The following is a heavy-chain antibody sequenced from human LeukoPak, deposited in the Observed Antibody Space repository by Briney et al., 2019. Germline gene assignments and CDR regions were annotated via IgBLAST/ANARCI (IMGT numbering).Heavy chain of an antibody. V-gene: IGHV1-18*01. CDR1: GYTFTSYG. CDR2: ISAYNGNT. Sequence: GASVKVSCKASGYTFTSYGISWVRQAPGQGLEWMGWISAYNGNTNYAQKLQGRVTMTTDTSTSTAYMELRSLRSDDTAVYYCARGTSSSYYDFWSGYYRPYYFDYWGQGTLVTVSS. CDR3: ARGTSSSYYDFWSGYYRPYYFDY. D-gene: IGHD3-3*01. J-gene: IGHJ4*02.